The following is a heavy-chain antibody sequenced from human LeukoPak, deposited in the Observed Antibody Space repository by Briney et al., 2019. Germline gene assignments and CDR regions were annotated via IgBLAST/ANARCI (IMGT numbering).Heavy chain of an antibody. CDR1: GFTFSSYA. CDR3: AKSTVGSYYYMVV. V-gene: IGHV3-9*03. Sequence: PGGSLRLSCAASGFTFSSYAMHWVRQAPGKGLEWVSGISWNSGSIGYADSVKGRFTISRDNAKNSLYLQMNSLRAEDMAVYYCAKSTVGSYYYMVVWGKGTTVTVSS. J-gene: IGHJ6*03. D-gene: IGHD4-11*01. CDR2: ISWNSGSI.